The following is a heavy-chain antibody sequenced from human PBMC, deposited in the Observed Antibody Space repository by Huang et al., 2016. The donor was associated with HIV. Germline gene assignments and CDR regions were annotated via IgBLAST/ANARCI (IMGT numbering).Heavy chain of an antibody. CDR1: TFRFGAYW. V-gene: IGHV3-7*01. J-gene: IGHJ6*02. Sequence: VESGGRLVQPGGSIRLSCVGSTFRFGAYWMSWVRQSPGKGLEWVANIKQDESEKYYVDSVKGRYNISRDNAKKDLFLEMNNVRVENTATYYCATKTAAMDIWGQGTTVTVS. D-gene: IGHD1-7*01. CDR3: ATKTAAMDI. CDR2: IKQDESEK.